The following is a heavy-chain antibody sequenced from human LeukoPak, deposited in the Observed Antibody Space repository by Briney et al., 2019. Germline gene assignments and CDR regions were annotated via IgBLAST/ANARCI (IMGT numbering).Heavy chain of an antibody. Sequence: GGSLRLSCAASGFTFSSYAMSWVRQAPGKGLEWVSAISGSGGSTYYADSVKGRFTISRDNSKNTLYLQMDSLRGEDTAVYYCAKDLASGSYYSLDYWGQGTLVTVSS. CDR3: AKDLASGSYYSLDY. D-gene: IGHD1-26*01. CDR2: ISGSGGST. J-gene: IGHJ4*02. CDR1: GFTFSSYA. V-gene: IGHV3-23*01.